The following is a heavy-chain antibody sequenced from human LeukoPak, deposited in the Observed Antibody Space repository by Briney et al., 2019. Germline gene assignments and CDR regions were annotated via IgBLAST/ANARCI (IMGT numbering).Heavy chain of an antibody. D-gene: IGHD2-15*01. CDR1: GGSISSYY. V-gene: IGHV4-59*05. Sequence: SETLSLTCTVSGGSISSYYWSWIRQPPGKGLEWIGSIYYSGSTYYNPSLKSRVTISVDTSKNQFSLKLSSVTAADTAVYYCARHDAIAALDYWGQGTLVTVSS. J-gene: IGHJ4*02. CDR2: IYYSGST. CDR3: ARHDAIAALDY.